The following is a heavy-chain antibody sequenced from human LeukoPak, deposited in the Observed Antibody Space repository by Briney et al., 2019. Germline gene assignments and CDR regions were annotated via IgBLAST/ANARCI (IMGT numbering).Heavy chain of an antibody. J-gene: IGHJ5*02. CDR1: SYSISSGYY. CDR2: IYHSGTA. V-gene: IGHV4-38-2*02. D-gene: IGHD3-3*01. Sequence: SETLSLTCTVSSYSISSGYYWGWIRQPPGKGLEWIGSIYHSGTAYYNPSLKSRVTMSIDTSKNQFSLNLSSVTTADTAVYYCARVPHGETIFGVVLYWFDPWGQRTLVTVCS. CDR3: ARVPHGETIFGVVLYWFDP.